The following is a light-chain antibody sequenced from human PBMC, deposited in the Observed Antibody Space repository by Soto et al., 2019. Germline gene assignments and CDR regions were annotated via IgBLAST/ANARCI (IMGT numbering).Light chain of an antibody. V-gene: IGKV1-9*01. J-gene: IGKJ2*01. CDR3: QQLNSYPPMYT. CDR2: AAS. CDR1: QGISSY. Sequence: DIQLTQSPSFLSASVGDIATITCRASQGISSYLAWYQQKPGKAPKLLIYAASTLQSGVPSRFSGSGSGTEFTLTISSLQPEDFATYYCQQLNSYPPMYTFGQGTKLEIK.